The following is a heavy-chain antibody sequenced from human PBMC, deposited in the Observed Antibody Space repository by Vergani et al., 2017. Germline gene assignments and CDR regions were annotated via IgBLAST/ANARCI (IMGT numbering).Heavy chain of an antibody. CDR2: IYTSGST. CDR1: GGSISSGSYY. D-gene: IGHD3-3*01. CDR3: AGYDFWSGIDY. Sequence: QVQLQESGPGLVKPSQTLSLTCTVSGGSISSGSYYWSWIRQPAGKGLEWIGRIYTSGSTHYKPSLKSRVTISVDTSKNQFSLKLSSVTAADTAVYYCAGYDFWSGIDYWGQGTLVTVSS. J-gene: IGHJ4*02. V-gene: IGHV4-61*02.